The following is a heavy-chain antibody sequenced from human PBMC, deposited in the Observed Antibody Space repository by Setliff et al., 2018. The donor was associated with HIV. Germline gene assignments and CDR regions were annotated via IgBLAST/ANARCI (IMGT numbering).Heavy chain of an antibody. V-gene: IGHV3-66*01. CDR2: IYEGGRT. J-gene: IGHJ4*02. Sequence: GGSLRLSCVASGFIVNNNYMSWVRQAPGKGLEWVSVIYEGGRTHYGDSVKGRFTISRDNSKNTLYLQMNSLRAEDTAVYYCARRPGTGYGYFDFWGQGTLVTVSS. CDR1: GFIVNNNY. CDR3: ARRPGTGYGYFDF. D-gene: IGHD5-12*01.